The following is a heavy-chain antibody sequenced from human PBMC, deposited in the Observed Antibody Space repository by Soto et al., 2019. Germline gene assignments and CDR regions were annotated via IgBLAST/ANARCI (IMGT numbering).Heavy chain of an antibody. J-gene: IGHJ4*02. CDR2: ISYDGSNK. Sequence: QVQLVESGGGVVQPGRSLRLSCAASGFTFSSYAMHWVRQAPGKGLEWVAVISYDGSNKYYADSVKGRFTISRDNSKNKRYLQMNRLRAEDTAVYYCARDREQWLEDYFDYWGQGTLVTVSS. CDR3: ARDREQWLEDYFDY. D-gene: IGHD6-19*01. V-gene: IGHV3-30-3*01. CDR1: GFTFSSYA.